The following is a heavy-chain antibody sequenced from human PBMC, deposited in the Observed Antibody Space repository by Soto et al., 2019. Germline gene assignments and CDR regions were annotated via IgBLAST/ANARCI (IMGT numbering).Heavy chain of an antibody. CDR1: GGSISSRNW. V-gene: IGHV4-4*02. D-gene: IGHD3-10*01. J-gene: IGHJ6*02. CDR3: ARDLRYYGSGSYYKGDYGMDV. Sequence: SENLSLTCAVSGGSISSRNWWSWVRQPPGKGQERIGEIYHSGSTNYNPSLKSRVTISVDKSKNQFCLKLSSVTAADTAVYYCARDLRYYGSGSYYKGDYGMDVWGQGTTVTVS. CDR2: IYHSGST.